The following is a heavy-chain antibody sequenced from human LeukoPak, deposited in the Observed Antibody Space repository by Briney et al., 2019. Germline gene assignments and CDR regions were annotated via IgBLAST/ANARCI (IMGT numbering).Heavy chain of an antibody. CDR2: ISGDGIST. J-gene: IGHJ4*02. CDR3: AKDSVGGMGDY. D-gene: IGHD3-16*01. Sequence: GGSLRLSCAASGFTVDDYGMHWVRQAPGKGLEWVSLISGDGISTYYADSEKGRFTISRDNSKNSLYLQMNSLRTEDTALYYCAKDSVGGMGDYWGQGTLVTVSS. CDR1: GFTVDDYG. V-gene: IGHV3-43*02.